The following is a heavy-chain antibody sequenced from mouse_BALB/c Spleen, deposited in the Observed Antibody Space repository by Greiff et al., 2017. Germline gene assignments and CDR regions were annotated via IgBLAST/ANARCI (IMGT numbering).Heavy chain of an antibody. CDR1: GFTFSSYA. CDR2: ISSGGSYT. V-gene: IGHV5-9-3*01. D-gene: IGHD2-3*01. Sequence: EVKLVESGGGLVKPGGSLKLSCAASGFTFSSYAMSWVRQTPEKRLEWVATISSGGSYTYYPDSVKGRFTISRDNAKNTLYLQMSSLRSEDTAMYYCARREIYDGNAMDYWGQGTSVTVSS. CDR3: ARREIYDGNAMDY. J-gene: IGHJ4*01.